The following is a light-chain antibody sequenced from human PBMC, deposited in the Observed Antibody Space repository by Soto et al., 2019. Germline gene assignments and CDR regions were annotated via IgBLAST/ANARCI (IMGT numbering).Light chain of an antibody. CDR3: QQSYNTPIT. J-gene: IGKJ5*01. CDR1: QSISSY. V-gene: IGKV1-39*01. Sequence: DIQMTQSPSSLSASVGDRVTITCRASQSISSYLNWYQQKPGKAPKLLIYAASSLQSGVPSRFSGSGSGTDFTLTISSLQPEDFATYFCQQSYNTPITSGQGTRLEIK. CDR2: AAS.